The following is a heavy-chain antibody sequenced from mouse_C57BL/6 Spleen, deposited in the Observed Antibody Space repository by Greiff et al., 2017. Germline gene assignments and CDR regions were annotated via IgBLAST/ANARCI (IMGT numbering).Heavy chain of an antibody. J-gene: IGHJ2*01. V-gene: IGHV1-43*01. CDR3: ALRITTSYLDY. D-gene: IGHD1-1*01. CDR2: INPSTGGT. CDR1: GYSFTGYY. Sequence: VQLQQSGPELVKPGASVKISCKASGYSFTGYYMHWVKQSSEKSLEWIGEINPSTGGTSYNQKFKGKATLTVDKSSSTAYMQLKSLTSEDSAVYYCALRITTSYLDYWGQGTTLTVSS.